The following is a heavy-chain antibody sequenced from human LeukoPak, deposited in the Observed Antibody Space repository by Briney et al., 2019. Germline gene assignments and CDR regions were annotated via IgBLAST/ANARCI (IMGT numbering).Heavy chain of an antibody. J-gene: IGHJ4*02. V-gene: IGHV1-69*13. CDR1: GYTFTSYG. Sequence: ASVKVSCKASGYTFTSYGISWVRQAPGQGLEWMGGIIPIFGTANYAQKFQGRVTITADESTSTAYMELSSLRSEDTAVYYCAREPPQGSSGYLWGQGTLVTVSS. CDR3: AREPPQGSSGYL. CDR2: IIPIFGTA. D-gene: IGHD3-22*01.